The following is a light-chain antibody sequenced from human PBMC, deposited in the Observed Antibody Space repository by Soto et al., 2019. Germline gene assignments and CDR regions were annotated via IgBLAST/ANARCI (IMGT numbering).Light chain of an antibody. J-gene: IGKJ3*01. Sequence: DIQMTQSPPSLDASVGDRVTITCRASQNIRTYLNWYQQKPGTAPKLMIYAASILESRVPSRFTGSGSGTDFTLTISNLPPEDFATYYCQQGYNTPRTFCPGTKVDCK. CDR3: QQGYNTPRT. V-gene: IGKV1-39*01. CDR2: AAS. CDR1: QNIRTY.